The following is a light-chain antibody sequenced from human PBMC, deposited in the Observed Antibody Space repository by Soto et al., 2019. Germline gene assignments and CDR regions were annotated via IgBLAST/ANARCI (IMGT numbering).Light chain of an antibody. CDR3: QTWGTGIVV. CDR2: LNSDGSH. V-gene: IGLV4-69*01. Sequence: QSVLTQSPSASASLGASVTVTCTLSSGHSSNAVAWHQQQPEKGPRYLMRLNSDGSHSKGDGIPDRFTGSSSGADRYLTISSLQSEDEADYYCQTWGTGIVVFGGGTKLIVL. J-gene: IGLJ3*02. CDR1: SGHSSNA.